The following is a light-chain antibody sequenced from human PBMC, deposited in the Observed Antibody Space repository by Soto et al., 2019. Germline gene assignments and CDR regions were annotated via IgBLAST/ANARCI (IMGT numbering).Light chain of an antibody. J-gene: IGLJ1*01. CDR2: EVS. CDR1: SSDVGGYNY. CDR3: SSYTSSSTLHV. Sequence: QSVLTQPASVSGSPGQSITISCTGTSSDVGGYNYVSWYQQHPGKAPKLMIYEVSNRPSGVSNRFSGSKSGNTASLTISGLQAEDEADYHCSSYTSSSTLHVFGTGTKVTVL. V-gene: IGLV2-14*01.